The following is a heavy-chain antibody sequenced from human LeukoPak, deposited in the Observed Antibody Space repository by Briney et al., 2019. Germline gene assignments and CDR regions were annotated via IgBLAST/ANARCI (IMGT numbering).Heavy chain of an antibody. V-gene: IGHV3-11*01. CDR2: ISSSGSTI. CDR1: GFTFSDYY. CDR3: ARDRGAEYYYDSSGYSDY. D-gene: IGHD3-22*01. J-gene: IGHJ4*02. Sequence: PGGSLRLSCAASGFTFSDYYMSWIRQAPGKGLEWVSYISSSGSTIYYADSVKGRFTISRDNAKNSLHLQMNSLRAEDTAVYYCARDRGAEYYYDSSGYSDYWGQGTLVTVSS.